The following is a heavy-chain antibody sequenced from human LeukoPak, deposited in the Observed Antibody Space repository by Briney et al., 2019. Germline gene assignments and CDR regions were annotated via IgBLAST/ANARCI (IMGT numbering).Heavy chain of an antibody. CDR3: ARAYICRGDCYGAFDF. Sequence: GGSLRLSCAASGFTFSSYSINWVRQAPGKGLEWVSYISSSSSTIYYADSVKGRFTISRDNAKNSLYLQMNSLRAEDTALYYCARAYICRGDCYGAFDFWGQGTMVTVSS. D-gene: IGHD2-21*02. CDR1: GFTFSSYS. CDR2: ISSSSSTI. V-gene: IGHV3-48*01. J-gene: IGHJ3*01.